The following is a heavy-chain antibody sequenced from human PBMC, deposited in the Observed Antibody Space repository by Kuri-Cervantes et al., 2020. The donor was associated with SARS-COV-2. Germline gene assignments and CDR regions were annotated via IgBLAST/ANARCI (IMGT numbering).Heavy chain of an antibody. J-gene: IGHJ4*02. Sequence: SETLSLTCTVSGGSISSSSSYFWGWIRQPPGSGLEFIGNIYYTGSTYYNPSLQSRVTISVDTSKKQFSLKLRSVTAADTAIYYCARRRGAITGPGGYFDYWGQGALVTVSS. D-gene: IGHD1-1*01. V-gene: IGHV4-39*01. CDR3: ARRRGAITGPGGYFDY. CDR2: IYYTGST. CDR1: GGSISSSSSYF.